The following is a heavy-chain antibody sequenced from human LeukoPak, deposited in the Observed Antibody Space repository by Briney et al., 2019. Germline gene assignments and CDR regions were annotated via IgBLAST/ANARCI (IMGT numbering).Heavy chain of an antibody. CDR1: GFTFSSYA. J-gene: IGHJ4*02. Sequence: PGGSLRLSCAASGFTFSSYAMHWVRQAPGKGLEWVAVISYDGSNKYYADSVKGRFTISRDNSKNTLYLQMNSLRAEDTAVYYCARDQFPLKTQQLVHSVFDYWGQGTLVTVSS. CDR2: ISYDGSNK. V-gene: IGHV3-30-3*01. D-gene: IGHD6-13*01. CDR3: ARDQFPLKTQQLVHSVFDY.